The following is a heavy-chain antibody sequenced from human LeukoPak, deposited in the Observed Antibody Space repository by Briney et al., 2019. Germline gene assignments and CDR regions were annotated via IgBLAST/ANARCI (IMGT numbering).Heavy chain of an antibody. CDR1: GFTFSNYA. CDR2: MSYDGSNK. J-gene: IGHJ4*02. Sequence: GGSLRLSCAASGFTFSNYAMHWVRQAPGKGLEWVALMSYDGSNKFCADSVKGRFTISRDNSKSTLYLQMNSLKAEDTAVYYCARGGVTTMTLRDLWLDYWGQGTLVTVSS. CDR3: ARGGVTTMTLRDLWLDY. V-gene: IGHV3-30-3*01. D-gene: IGHD4-17*01.